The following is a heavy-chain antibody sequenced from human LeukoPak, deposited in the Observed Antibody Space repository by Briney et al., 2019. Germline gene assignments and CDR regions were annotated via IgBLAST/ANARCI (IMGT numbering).Heavy chain of an antibody. CDR3: AIRYCSSASCYMYY. CDR1: GGSFSDYY. CDR2: INHSGRT. Sequence: SETLSLTCAVYGGSFSDYYWSWIRQPPGKGLEWIGEINHSGRTNYNPALKSRVTISVDTSKKTFSLKLSSVTAADTAVYYCAIRYCSSASCYMYYWGQGTLVTVSS. J-gene: IGHJ4*02. V-gene: IGHV4-34*01. D-gene: IGHD2-2*02.